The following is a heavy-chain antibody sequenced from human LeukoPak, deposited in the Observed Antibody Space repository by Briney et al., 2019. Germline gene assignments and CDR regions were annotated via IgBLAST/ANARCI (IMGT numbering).Heavy chain of an antibody. CDR2: ISSSSSYI. V-gene: IGHV3-21*01. CDR3: ATVRAKLYAIRPYY. CDR1: GFTFSSYS. Sequence: GGSLRLSCAASGFTFSSYSMNWVRQAPGKGLEWVSSISSSSSYIYYADSVKGRFTISRDNAKNSLYLQMNSLRAEDTAVYYCATVRAKLYAIRPYYWGQGTLVTVSS. J-gene: IGHJ4*02. D-gene: IGHD2-8*01.